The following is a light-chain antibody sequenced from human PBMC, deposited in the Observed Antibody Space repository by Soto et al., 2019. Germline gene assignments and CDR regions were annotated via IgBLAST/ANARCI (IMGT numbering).Light chain of an antibody. CDR3: QQYHTYPLP. J-gene: IGKJ4*01. Sequence: DIQVTQSPSSLSASVGDRVTISCRASQGISNHVAWFQQKPGKAPKTLIHAASILHSGVPSRFSGSGSGTDFTLTITSLQPEDLATYYCQQYHTYPLPFAGGTKVQIK. V-gene: IGKV1-16*01. CDR1: QGISNH. CDR2: AAS.